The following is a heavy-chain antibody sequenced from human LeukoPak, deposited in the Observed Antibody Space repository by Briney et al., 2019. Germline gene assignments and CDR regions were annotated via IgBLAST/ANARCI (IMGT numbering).Heavy chain of an antibody. J-gene: IGHJ6*02. CDR2: IYSGGST. D-gene: IGHD6-13*01. CDR1: GFTVSSNY. CDR3: ARAQNTAAGPYYYYGMDV. Sequence: GGSLRLSCAASGFTVSSNYMSWVHQAPGKGLEWVSVIYSGGSTYYADSVKGRFTISRDNSKNTLYLQMNSLRAEDAAIYYCARAQNTAAGPYYYYGMDVWGQGTTVTVSS. V-gene: IGHV3-53*01.